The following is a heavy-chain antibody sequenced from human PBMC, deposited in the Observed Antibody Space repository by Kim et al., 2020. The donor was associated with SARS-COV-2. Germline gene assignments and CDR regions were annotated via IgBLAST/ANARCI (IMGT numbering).Heavy chain of an antibody. D-gene: IGHD1-26*01. CDR1: GFTFSTSP. CDR2: ISWDGTRT. Sequence: GGSLRLSCVASGFTFSTSPMGWVRQAPGKGLEWVSRISWDGTRTYYADSVKGRVTMSSDKSKNMLYLHMNSLRVEDTAVNYCAKGVINSGFDYWGQGTQV. V-gene: IGHV3-23*01. J-gene: IGHJ4*02. CDR3: AKGVINSGFDY.